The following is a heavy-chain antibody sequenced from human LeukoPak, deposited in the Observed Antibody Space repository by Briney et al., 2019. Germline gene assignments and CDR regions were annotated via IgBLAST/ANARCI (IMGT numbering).Heavy chain of an antibody. Sequence: ASVKVSCKTSGYTFTSYGISWVRQAAGQGLEWMGWISAYSGNTNYAQKFQDRVTMTTDTSTSTACMELRSLTSDDTAVYYCARGSRTTVLDYWGQGTLVTVSS. D-gene: IGHD4-17*01. CDR3: ARGSRTTVLDY. J-gene: IGHJ4*02. V-gene: IGHV1-18*01. CDR1: GYTFTSYG. CDR2: ISAYSGNT.